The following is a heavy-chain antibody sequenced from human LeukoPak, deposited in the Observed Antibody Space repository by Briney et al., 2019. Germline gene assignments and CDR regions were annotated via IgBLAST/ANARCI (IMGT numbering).Heavy chain of an antibody. CDR2: ISSSSRNI. D-gene: IGHD6-6*01. J-gene: IGHJ4*02. Sequence: GGSLRLSCAASGFTSSNYGMNWVRQAPGKGLEWVSYISSSSRNINYADSVRGRFTISRNNAESSLYLQMNSLRVDDRAIYYCTRGGAARPDYWGQGTLVTVSS. V-gene: IGHV3-48*04. CDR1: GFTSSNYG. CDR3: TRGGAARPDY.